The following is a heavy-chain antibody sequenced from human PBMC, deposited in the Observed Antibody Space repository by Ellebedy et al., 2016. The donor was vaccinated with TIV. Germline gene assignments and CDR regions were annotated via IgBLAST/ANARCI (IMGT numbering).Heavy chain of an antibody. CDR1: GGSISSYY. CDR3: AREVVAVAAYNWFDP. Sequence: MPSETLSLTCTVSGGSISSYYWSRIRQPPGKGLEWIGYIYYSGSTNYNPSLKSRVTISVDTSKNQFSLRLSSVTPADTAVYYCAREVVAVAAYNWFDPWGQGTLVTVSS. CDR2: IYYSGST. J-gene: IGHJ5*02. D-gene: IGHD6-19*01. V-gene: IGHV4-59*01.